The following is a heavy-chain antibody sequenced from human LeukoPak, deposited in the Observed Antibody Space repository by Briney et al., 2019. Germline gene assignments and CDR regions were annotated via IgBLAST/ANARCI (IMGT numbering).Heavy chain of an antibody. J-gene: IGHJ4*02. CDR2: IKQDGSKK. CDR1: EFTFSSYS. CDR3: TRVGYIDEGIDY. D-gene: IGHD5-24*01. V-gene: IGHV3-7*04. Sequence: HSGGSLRLSCAASEFTFSSYSMNWVRQAPGKGLEWVANIKQDGSKKSYVDSVKGRFTISRDNAKNSLYLQMNSLRAEDTAIYYCTRVGYIDEGIDYWGQGTLVTVSS.